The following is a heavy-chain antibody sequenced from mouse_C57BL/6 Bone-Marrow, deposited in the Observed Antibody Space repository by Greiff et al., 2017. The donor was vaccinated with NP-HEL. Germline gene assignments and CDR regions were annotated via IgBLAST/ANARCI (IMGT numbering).Heavy chain of an antibody. Sequence: EVQLQQSGPELVKPGASVKISCKASGYTFTDYYMNWVKQSHGKSLEWIGDINPNNGGTSYNQKFKGKATLTVDKSSSTAYMELRSLTSEDSAVYYCARPPVYYDYLDYWGQGTTLTVSS. CDR1: GYTFTDYY. CDR3: ARPPVYYDYLDY. J-gene: IGHJ2*01. CDR2: INPNNGGT. D-gene: IGHD2-4*01. V-gene: IGHV1-26*01.